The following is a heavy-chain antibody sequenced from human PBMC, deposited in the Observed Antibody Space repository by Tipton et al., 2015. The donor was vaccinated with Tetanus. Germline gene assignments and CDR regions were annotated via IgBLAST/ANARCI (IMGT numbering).Heavy chain of an antibody. CDR2: IYYTDYT. V-gene: IGHV4-31*03. D-gene: IGHD1-26*01. CDR1: GASINAGGYL. Sequence: TLSLTCTVSGASINAGGYLWTWVRQHPGKGLEWIGHIYYTDYTSYTPSLDSRVRISVNTSNNFFSLRLTSVTAADTAVYFCARGLPREPFYLDYWGQGHQVIVSS. CDR3: ARGLPREPFYLDY. J-gene: IGHJ4*02.